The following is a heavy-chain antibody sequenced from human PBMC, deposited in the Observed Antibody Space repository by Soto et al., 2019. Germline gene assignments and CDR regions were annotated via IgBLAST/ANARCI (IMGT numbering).Heavy chain of an antibody. CDR3: ARRTYYYDSSGPILGDYFDY. J-gene: IGHJ4*02. V-gene: IGHV4-39*01. CDR1: GCSISSSSYY. CDR2: IYYSGST. Sequence: SETLSLTCTVPGCSISSSSYYWGWIRQPPGKGLEWIGSIYYSGSTYYNPSLKSRVTISVDTSKNQFSLKLSSVTAADTAVYYCARRTYYYDSSGPILGDYFDYWGQGTLVT. D-gene: IGHD3-22*01.